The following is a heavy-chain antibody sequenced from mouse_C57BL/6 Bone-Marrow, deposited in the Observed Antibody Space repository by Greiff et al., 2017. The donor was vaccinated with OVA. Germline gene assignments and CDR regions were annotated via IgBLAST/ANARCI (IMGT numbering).Heavy chain of an antibody. CDR2: IRSKSNNYAT. Sequence: EVKLMESGGGLVQPKGSLKLSCAASGFSFNTYAMNWVRQAPGKGLEWVARIRSKSNNYATYYADSVKDRFTISRDDSESMLYLQMNNLKTEDTAMYYCVRPFLYDYDEAWFAYWGQGTLVTVSA. J-gene: IGHJ3*01. CDR1: GFSFNTYA. D-gene: IGHD2-4*01. CDR3: VRPFLYDYDEAWFAY. V-gene: IGHV10-1*01.